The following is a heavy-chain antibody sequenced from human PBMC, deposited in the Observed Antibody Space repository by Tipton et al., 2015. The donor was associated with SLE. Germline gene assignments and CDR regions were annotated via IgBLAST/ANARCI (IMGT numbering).Heavy chain of an antibody. V-gene: IGHV4-39*01. CDR1: GGSISSGSYY. D-gene: IGHD1-26*01. J-gene: IGHJ4*02. CDR2: INHSGST. CDR3: ARHYGSRYFDY. Sequence: TLSLTCTVSGGSISSGSYYWSWIRQPPGKGLGWIGEINHSGSTNYNPSLKSRVTISVDTSKNQFSLKLSSVTAADTAVYYCARHYGSRYFDYWGQGTLVTVSS.